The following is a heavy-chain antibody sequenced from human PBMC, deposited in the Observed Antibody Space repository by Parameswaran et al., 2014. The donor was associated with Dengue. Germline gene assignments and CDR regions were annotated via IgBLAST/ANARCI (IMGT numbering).Heavy chain of an antibody. V-gene: IGHV3-11*04. D-gene: IGHD5-12*01. CDR2: ISSSGSTI. CDR3: ARDDIVAESGFDY. Sequence: VRQAPGKGLEWVSYISSSGSTIYYADSVKGRFTISRDNAKNSLYLQMNSLRAEDTAVYYCARDDIVAESGFDYWGQGTLVTVSS. J-gene: IGHJ4*02.